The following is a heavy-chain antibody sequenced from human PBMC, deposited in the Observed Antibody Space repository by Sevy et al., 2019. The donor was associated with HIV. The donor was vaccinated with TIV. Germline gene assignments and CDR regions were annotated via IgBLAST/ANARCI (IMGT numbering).Heavy chain of an antibody. J-gene: IGHJ5*02. CDR2: ITPIFGTA. D-gene: IGHD5-18*01. Sequence: ASVKVSCKASGGTFSSYAISWVRQAPGQGLEWMGGITPIFGTANYAQKFQGRVTITPDKSTSTAYMELSSLRSEDTAVYYCARGYSYKHGSFDPWGQGTLVTVSS. V-gene: IGHV1-69*06. CDR1: GGTFSSYA. CDR3: ARGYSYKHGSFDP.